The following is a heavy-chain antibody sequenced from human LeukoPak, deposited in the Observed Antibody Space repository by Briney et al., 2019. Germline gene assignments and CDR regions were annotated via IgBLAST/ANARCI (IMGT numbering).Heavy chain of an antibody. J-gene: IGHJ4*02. D-gene: IGHD1-26*01. V-gene: IGHV3-7*03. CDR1: GFTFSSYW. Sequence: GGSLRLSCAASGFTFSSYWMSWVRQAPGKGLEWVANIKQDGSEKYYVDSVKGRFTVSRDNAKKSLYLQINSLRTEDTAVYYCATKSGNYYTYWGRGSLVTVSS. CDR3: ATKSGNYYTY. CDR2: IKQDGSEK.